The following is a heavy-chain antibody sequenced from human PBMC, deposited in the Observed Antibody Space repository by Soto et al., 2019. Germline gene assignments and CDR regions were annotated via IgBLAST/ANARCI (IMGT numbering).Heavy chain of an antibody. CDR2: INHSGST. Sequence: SETLSLTCAVYGGSFSCYYWSWIRQPPGKGLEWIGEINHSGSTNYNPSLKSRVTISVDTSKNQFSLKLSSVTAADTAVYYCARAQVGSRVVVVAATLWFDPWGQGTLVTVSS. CDR1: GGSFSCYY. D-gene: IGHD2-15*01. CDR3: ARAQVGSRVVVVAATLWFDP. J-gene: IGHJ5*02. V-gene: IGHV4-34*01.